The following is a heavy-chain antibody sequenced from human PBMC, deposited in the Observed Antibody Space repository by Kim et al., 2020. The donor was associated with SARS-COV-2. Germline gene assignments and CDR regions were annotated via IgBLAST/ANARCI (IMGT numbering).Heavy chain of an antibody. D-gene: IGHD5-12*01. Sequence: GGSLRLSCAASGFTFSSYAMSWVRQAPGKGLEWVSAISGSGGSTYYADSVKGRFTISRDNSKNTLYLQMNSLRAEDTAVYYCAKNARLGDGYTSRAFDIWGQGTMVTVSS. J-gene: IGHJ3*02. CDR1: GFTFSSYA. V-gene: IGHV3-23*01. CDR3: AKNARLGDGYTSRAFDI. CDR2: ISGSGGST.